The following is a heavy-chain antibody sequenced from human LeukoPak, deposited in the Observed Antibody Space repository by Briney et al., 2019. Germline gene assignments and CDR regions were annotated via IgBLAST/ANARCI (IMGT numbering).Heavy chain of an antibody. CDR2: IWYDGSDK. CDR3: SRPVVLGAYLRGAYYFDS. J-gene: IGHJ4*02. Sequence: GGSLRLSCAASGFTFSNYGMHWVRQAPGKGLEWVAVIWYDGSDKYHADSVKGRFTISRDNSKNTLYLQMNSLRVEDTAVYYCSRPVVLGAYLRGAYYFDSWGQGTLVTVSS. V-gene: IGHV3-33*01. D-gene: IGHD3-16*01. CDR1: GFTFSNYG.